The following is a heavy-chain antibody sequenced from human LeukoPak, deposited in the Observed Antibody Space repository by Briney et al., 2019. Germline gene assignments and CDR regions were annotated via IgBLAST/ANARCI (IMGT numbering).Heavy chain of an antibody. CDR1: GGSISSYY. CDR2: IYYSGST. CDR3: ARLVEPSTVTTAPTLGVDY. Sequence: PSETLSLTCTVSGGSISSYYWGWIRQPPGKGLEWIGSIYYSGSTYYNPSLKSRVTISVDTSKNQFSLKLSSVTAADTAVYYCARLVEPSTVTTAPTLGVDYWGQGTLVTVSS. J-gene: IGHJ4*02. V-gene: IGHV4-39*01. D-gene: IGHD4-17*01.